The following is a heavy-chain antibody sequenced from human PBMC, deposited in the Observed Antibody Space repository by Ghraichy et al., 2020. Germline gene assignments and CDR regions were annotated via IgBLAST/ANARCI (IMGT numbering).Heavy chain of an antibody. J-gene: IGHJ4*02. Sequence: GGSLRLSCAASGFTFGTYAMSWVRQAPGRGLECVSIISGSGGSTYYADSAKDRFTISRDNSKNTLYLQMNSLRAEDTALYYCAKGGLGATTPFDYWGQGTLVTVSS. CDR1: GFTFGTYA. CDR3: AKGGLGATTPFDY. V-gene: IGHV3-23*01. D-gene: IGHD1-26*01. CDR2: ISGSGGST.